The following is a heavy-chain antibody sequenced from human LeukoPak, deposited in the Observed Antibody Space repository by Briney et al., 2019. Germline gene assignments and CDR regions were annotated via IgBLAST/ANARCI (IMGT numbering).Heavy chain of an antibody. D-gene: IGHD5-24*01. V-gene: IGHV3-23*01. CDR1: GFTFSSYG. CDR2: ISGSGGST. Sequence: GGSLRLSCAASGFTFSSYGMSWVRQAPGKGLEWVSAISGSGGSTYYADSVKGRFTISRDNSKNTLYLQMNSLRAEDTAVYYCTRDGFYGYYFDYWGQGTLVTVSS. CDR3: TRDGFYGYYFDY. J-gene: IGHJ4*02.